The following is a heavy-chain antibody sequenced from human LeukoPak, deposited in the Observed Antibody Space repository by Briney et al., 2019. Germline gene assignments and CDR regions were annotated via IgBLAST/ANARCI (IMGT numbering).Heavy chain of an antibody. CDR2: ISSSSSTI. D-gene: IGHD2-2*01. CDR3: ATDREVPAALSYYYYYMDV. V-gene: IGHV3-48*01. J-gene: IGHJ6*03. Sequence: GGSLRLPCAPSGFTFSSYSTNWVRQAPGKGRECVSYISSSSSTIYYADSGKGLFTISRDNAKNSLYLQKNSLRAEDTAVYYCATDREVPAALSYYYYYMDVWGKGTTVTVSS. CDR1: GFTFSSYS.